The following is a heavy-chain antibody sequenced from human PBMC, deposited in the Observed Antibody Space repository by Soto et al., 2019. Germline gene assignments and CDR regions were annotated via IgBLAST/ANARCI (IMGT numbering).Heavy chain of an antibody. CDR3: ARIGGYQGPIDY. Sequence: SETLSLTCSVSGVSISSYFWSWIRQPPGRGLEWIGYTYHRGSTNYSPSLRSRVAISLDTSENQFSLKVSSVTAADTAVYYCARIGGYQGPIDYWGQGTPVTVXS. V-gene: IGHV4-59*01. D-gene: IGHD3-16*02. CDR2: TYHRGST. CDR1: GVSISSYF. J-gene: IGHJ4*02.